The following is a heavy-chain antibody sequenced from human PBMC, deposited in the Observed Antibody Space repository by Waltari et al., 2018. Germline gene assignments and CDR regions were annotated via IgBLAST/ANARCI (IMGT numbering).Heavy chain of an antibody. CDR2: IIPIFGTA. CDR1: GGTFSSYA. Sequence: QVQLVQSGAEVKKPGSSVKVSCKASGGTFSSYAISWVRQAPGQGLEWMGGIIPIFGTANYAQKVQGRVTITTDESTSTAYMELSSLRSEDTAVYYCATQYFYDSSGSAAFDIWGQGTMVTVSS. CDR3: ATQYFYDSSGSAAFDI. V-gene: IGHV1-69*05. D-gene: IGHD3-22*01. J-gene: IGHJ3*02.